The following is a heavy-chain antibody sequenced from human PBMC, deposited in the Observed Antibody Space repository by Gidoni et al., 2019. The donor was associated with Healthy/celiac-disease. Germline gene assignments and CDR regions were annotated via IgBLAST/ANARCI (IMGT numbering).Heavy chain of an antibody. CDR2: ISGSGGST. CDR3: ANAGSTSSRYWYFDL. CDR1: GFTFSSYA. V-gene: IGHV3-23*01. Sequence: EVQLLESGGGLVQPGGSLRLTCAASGFTFSSYAMSWVRQAPGKGVEWVSAISGSGGSTYYADSVKGRFTISRDNSKNTLYLQMNSLRAEDTAVYYCANAGSTSSRYWYFDLWGRGTLVTVSS. D-gene: IGHD2-2*01. J-gene: IGHJ2*01.